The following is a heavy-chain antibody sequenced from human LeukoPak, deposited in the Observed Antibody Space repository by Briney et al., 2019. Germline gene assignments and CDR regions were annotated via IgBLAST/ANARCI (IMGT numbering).Heavy chain of an antibody. Sequence: PSETLSLTCFVSGGSISTYYWTWIRQPPGKGLEWIGFVYYNGITKYNPSLQSRVSISVDTSKNQFSLKLNSVTAADTAVYYCGRGSSDNSYSVAGNWGQGTLVTVSS. CDR2: VYYNGIT. CDR3: GRGSSDNSYSVAGN. J-gene: IGHJ4*02. V-gene: IGHV4-59*08. D-gene: IGHD3-22*01. CDR1: GGSISTYY.